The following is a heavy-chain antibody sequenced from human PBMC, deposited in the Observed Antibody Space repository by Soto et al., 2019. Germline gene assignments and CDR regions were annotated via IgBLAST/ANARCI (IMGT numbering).Heavy chain of an antibody. CDR1: GGSISSSNW. J-gene: IGHJ5*02. CDR3: ARVIIAAAGTYNWFDP. Sequence: SSETLSLTCAVSGGSISSSNWWSWVRQPPGKGLEWIGEIYHSGSTNYNPSLKSRVTISVDKSKNQFSLKLSSVTAADTAVYYCARVIIAAAGTYNWFDPWGQGTLVTVSS. V-gene: IGHV4-4*02. CDR2: IYHSGST. D-gene: IGHD6-13*01.